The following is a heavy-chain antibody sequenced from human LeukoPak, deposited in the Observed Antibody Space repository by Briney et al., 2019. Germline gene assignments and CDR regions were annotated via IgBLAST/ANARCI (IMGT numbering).Heavy chain of an antibody. CDR2: IFYGGST. Sequence: SETLSLTCTVSGGSVSSYYRSWIRQLPGKGLVWIGFIFYGGSTNYNPSLKSRVTISEDTSKNQFSLKLSSVTAADTAVYYCARSGFRDYYFAMDVWGQGTTVTVSS. D-gene: IGHD3-22*01. CDR3: ARSGFRDYYFAMDV. J-gene: IGHJ6*02. CDR1: GGSVSSYY. V-gene: IGHV4-59*02.